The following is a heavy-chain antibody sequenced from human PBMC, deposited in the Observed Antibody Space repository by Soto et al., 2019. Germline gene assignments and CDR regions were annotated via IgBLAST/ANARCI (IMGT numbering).Heavy chain of an antibody. D-gene: IGHD3-10*01. CDR3: ARVAGGYFDH. J-gene: IGHJ4*02. CDR2: MYDDGST. Sequence: EVQLVESGGNLVQPGGSLRLSCAASGFTVSSIYMNWVRQAPGKGLEWISVMYDDGSTYYADSVRGRFAISRDSSKNTLYLQMNSPRVEDTAVYYWARVAGGYFDHWGQGSLVTVSS. V-gene: IGHV3-66*01. CDR1: GFTVSSIY.